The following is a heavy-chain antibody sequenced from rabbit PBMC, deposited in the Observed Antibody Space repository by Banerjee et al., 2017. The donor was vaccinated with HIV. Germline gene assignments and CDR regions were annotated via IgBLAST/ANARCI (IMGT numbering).Heavy chain of an antibody. J-gene: IGHJ3*01. CDR1: GFSFNNKYV. D-gene: IGHD7-1*01. CDR3: ARDYSGYSLFEL. V-gene: IGHV1S45*01. Sequence: QAQLEESGGGLVQPEGSLTLTCTASGFSFNNKYVMCWVRQAPGKGLEWIGCVYGGSSGTTYYASWAKGRFTFSKTSSTTVTLRMTSLTAADTATYFCARDYSGYSLFELWGQGTLVTVS. CDR2: VYGGSSGTT.